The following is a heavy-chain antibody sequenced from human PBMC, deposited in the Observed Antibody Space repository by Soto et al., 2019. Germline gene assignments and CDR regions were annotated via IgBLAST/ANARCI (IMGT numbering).Heavy chain of an antibody. CDR1: GYNFTGYY. CDR2: INPNSGGT. J-gene: IGHJ6*02. Sequence: ASVKVSCKXSGYNFTGYYMHWVRQAPGQGLEWMGWINPNSGGTNYAQKFQGRVTMTRDTSISTAYKELSRLRSDDTAVYYCARAMVRGVILLSIYYYGMDVWGQGTTVTVSS. CDR3: ARAMVRGVILLSIYYYGMDV. V-gene: IGHV1-2*02. D-gene: IGHD3-10*01.